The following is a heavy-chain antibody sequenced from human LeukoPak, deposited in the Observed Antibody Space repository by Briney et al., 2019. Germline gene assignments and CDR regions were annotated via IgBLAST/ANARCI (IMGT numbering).Heavy chain of an antibody. CDR2: IYYSGST. V-gene: IGHV4-59*01. D-gene: IGHD3-10*01. CDR3: ARAPFYGSGRLDAFDI. J-gene: IGHJ3*02. Sequence: PSETLSLTCTVSGGSISSYYWSWIRQPPGKGLEWIGYIYYSGSTKYNPSLKSRVTISVDTSKNRFSLKLSSVTAADTAVYYCARAPFYGSGRLDAFDIWGQGTMVTVSS. CDR1: GGSISSYY.